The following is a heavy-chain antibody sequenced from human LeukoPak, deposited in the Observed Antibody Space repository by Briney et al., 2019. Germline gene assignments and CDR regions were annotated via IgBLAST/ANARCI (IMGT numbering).Heavy chain of an antibody. CDR1: GYSFNSYW. Sequence: GEALKISCKGSGYSFNSYWIGWVRQMPGKGLEWMGIIYPGDSDTRYSPSFQGQVTISADKSISTAYLQWSSLKASDTAMYYCARAFYCGGDCGGFDYWGQGTLVTVSS. CDR2: IYPGDSDT. CDR3: ARAFYCGGDCGGFDY. D-gene: IGHD2-21*02. V-gene: IGHV5-51*01. J-gene: IGHJ4*02.